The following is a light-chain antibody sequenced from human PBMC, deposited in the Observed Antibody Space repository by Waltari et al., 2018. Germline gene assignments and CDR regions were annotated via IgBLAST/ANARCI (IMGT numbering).Light chain of an antibody. J-gene: IGKJ1*01. CDR3: QQSYSTRWT. CDR2: AAS. V-gene: IGKV1-39*01. Sequence: DIQMTQSPSSLCASVGDSVTITCRASQSISSYLNCYQQKPGKAPKLLIYAASSLQSGVPSRFSGSGSGTDFTLTISSLQPEDFATYYCQQSYSTRWTFGQGTKVEIK. CDR1: QSISSY.